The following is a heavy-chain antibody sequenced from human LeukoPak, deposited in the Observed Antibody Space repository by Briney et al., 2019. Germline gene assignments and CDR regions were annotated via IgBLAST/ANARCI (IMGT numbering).Heavy chain of an antibody. D-gene: IGHD5-18*01. J-gene: IGHJ1*01. CDR2: ISGSGGSGSGGST. CDR1: GFTFSSYA. Sequence: GGSLRLSCAASGFTFSSYAMSWVRQAPGKGLEWVSGISGSGGSGSGGSTYYADSVKGRFTISRDNAKNTLYLQMNSLRAEDTAVYYCARDSYSYGYRTYAEYFQHWGQGTLVTVSS. V-gene: IGHV3-23*01. CDR3: ARDSYSYGYRTYAEYFQH.